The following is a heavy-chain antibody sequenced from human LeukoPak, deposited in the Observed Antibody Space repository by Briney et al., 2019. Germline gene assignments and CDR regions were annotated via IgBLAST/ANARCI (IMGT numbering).Heavy chain of an antibody. Sequence: GGSLRLSCAASGFTFSSHGWNWSGRAPGKGLDWVSGISGSGGNTYYADSVKGRFTISRDNSKNTLYLQMNSLRAEDTAVYYCAKDDNYIRFLSWGQGTLVTVSS. CDR2: ISGSGGNT. CDR3: AKDDNYIRFLS. J-gene: IGHJ5*02. CDR1: GFTFSSHG. V-gene: IGHV3-23*01. D-gene: IGHD3-16*01.